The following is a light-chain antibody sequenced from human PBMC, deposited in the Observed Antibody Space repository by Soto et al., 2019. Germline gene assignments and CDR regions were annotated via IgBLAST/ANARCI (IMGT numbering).Light chain of an antibody. CDR2: DVS. CDR1: SSDVGTYNY. Sequence: QSVLTQPRSVSGSPGQSVTISCTGTSSDVGTYNYVSWYQQHPGKAPKVMIYDVSERPSGVPDRFSGSKSGNTASLTISGLQAEDEADYYCCSYAGSPRYVFGTGTKVPVL. CDR3: CSYAGSPRYV. V-gene: IGLV2-11*01. J-gene: IGLJ1*01.